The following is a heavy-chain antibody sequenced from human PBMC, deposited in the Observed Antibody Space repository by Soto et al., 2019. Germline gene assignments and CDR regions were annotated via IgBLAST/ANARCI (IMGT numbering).Heavy chain of an antibody. CDR3: ASLGVRDVYYFDY. CDR2: ISSSSSTI. J-gene: IGHJ4*02. D-gene: IGHD3-10*01. Sequence: GGSLRLSCAASGFTFSSYNMNWVRQAPGNGLEWVSYISSSSSTIYYADSVKGRFTISRDNAKNSLYLQMNSLRAEDTAVYYCASLGVRDVYYFDYWGQGTLVTVSS. CDR1: GFTFSSYN. V-gene: IGHV3-48*01.